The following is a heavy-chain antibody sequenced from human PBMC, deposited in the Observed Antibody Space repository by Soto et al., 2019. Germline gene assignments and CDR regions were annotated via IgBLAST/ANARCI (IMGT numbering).Heavy chain of an antibody. Sequence: HPGGSLRLSCAASGFTFSSYAMSWVRQAPGKGLEWVSAISGSGGSTYYADSVKGRFTISRDNSKNTLYLQMNSLRAEDTAVYYCAKDRGSPNWFDPWGQGTLVTVSS. CDR3: AKDRGSPNWFDP. CDR2: ISGSGGST. V-gene: IGHV3-23*01. D-gene: IGHD6-13*01. J-gene: IGHJ5*02. CDR1: GFTFSSYA.